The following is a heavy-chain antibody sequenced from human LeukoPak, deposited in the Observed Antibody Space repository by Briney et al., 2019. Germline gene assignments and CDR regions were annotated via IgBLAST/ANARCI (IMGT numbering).Heavy chain of an antibody. J-gene: IGHJ6*02. V-gene: IGHV3-13*01. D-gene: IGHD3-9*01. CDR1: GFTFSSYD. Sequence: GSLRLSCAASGFTFSSYDMHWVRQGTGKALEWVSAIGTAGDTYYPGSVKGRFTISRENAKNSLYLQMNSLRAGDTAVYYCARSSPPTYDILTGYRYYYYGMDAWGQGTTVTVSS. CDR2: IGTAGDT. CDR3: ARSSPPTYDILTGYRYYYYGMDA.